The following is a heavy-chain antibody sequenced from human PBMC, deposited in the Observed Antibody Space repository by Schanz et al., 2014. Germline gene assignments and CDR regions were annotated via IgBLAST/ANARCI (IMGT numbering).Heavy chain of an antibody. CDR1: GFSFSNYA. V-gene: IGHV3-48*01. CDR2: ISRSSSTI. CDR3: ARGDTRGDY. D-gene: IGHD5-18*01. Sequence: EVYLVESGGGLARPGGSLRLSCAASGFSFSNYALVWVRQPPGKGLEWVSYISRSSSTIYYTDSVKGRFTISRDNSKNTLYLQMNSLRAEDTALYYCARGDTRGDYWGQGTLVTVSS. J-gene: IGHJ4*02.